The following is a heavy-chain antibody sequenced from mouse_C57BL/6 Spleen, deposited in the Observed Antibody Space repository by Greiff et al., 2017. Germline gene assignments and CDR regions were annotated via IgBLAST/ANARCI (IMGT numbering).Heavy chain of an antibody. D-gene: IGHD2-1*01. CDR3: ARSVYYVDY. CDR1: GYTFTDYN. CDR2: INPNNGGT. Sequence: EVQLQQSGPELVKPGASVKMSCKASGYTFTDYNMHWVKQSHGKSLEWIGYINPNNGGTSYNQKFKGKATLTVTKSSSTSYMELRSLTSEDSAVYYCARSVYYVDYWGQGTTLTVSS. J-gene: IGHJ2*01. V-gene: IGHV1-22*01.